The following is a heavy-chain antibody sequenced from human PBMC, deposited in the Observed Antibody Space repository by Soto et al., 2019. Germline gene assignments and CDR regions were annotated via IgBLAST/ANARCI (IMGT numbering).Heavy chain of an antibody. CDR3: ARDRGYRSGSFGS. V-gene: IGHV4-4*07. Sequence: ETLSLTCIVSGGSISGYYWSWIRQPAGKELEWIGRIYSDGTTNYNPSLKGRGAMSVDTSKKQISLKLTSVTAADTAMYYCARDRGYRSGSFGSWGQGVLVTVSS. J-gene: IGHJ5*02. CDR1: GGSISGYY. D-gene: IGHD5-18*01. CDR2: IYSDGTT.